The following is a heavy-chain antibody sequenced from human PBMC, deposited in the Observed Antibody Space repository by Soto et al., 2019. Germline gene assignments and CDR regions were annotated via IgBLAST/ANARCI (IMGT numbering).Heavy chain of an antibody. Sequence: EVQLVESGGGLVKPGGSLRLSCAASGFTFSSYSMNWVRQAPGKGLEWVSSIISSSSYIYYADSVKGRFTISRDNAKNSLYLQMNSLGAEDTAVYYCASDRSGVVVATRGIDYWGQGTLVTVSS. V-gene: IGHV3-21*01. CDR2: IISSSSYI. J-gene: IGHJ4*02. CDR1: GFTFSSYS. CDR3: ASDRSGVVVATRGIDY. D-gene: IGHD2-15*01.